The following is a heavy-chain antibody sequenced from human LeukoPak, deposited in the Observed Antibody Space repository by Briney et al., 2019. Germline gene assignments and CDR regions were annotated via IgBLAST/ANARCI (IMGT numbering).Heavy chain of an antibody. Sequence: GGSLRLSCAASGFTFDDYGLSWVRQVPGKGLEWVSGLNWNGASTGYADSVKGRFTISRDNSKNTLYLQMNSLRAEDTAVYYCARDKTTMPYHDAFDIWGQGTMVTVSS. CDR2: LNWNGAST. J-gene: IGHJ3*02. D-gene: IGHD4-11*01. V-gene: IGHV3-20*04. CDR1: GFTFDDYG. CDR3: ARDKTTMPYHDAFDI.